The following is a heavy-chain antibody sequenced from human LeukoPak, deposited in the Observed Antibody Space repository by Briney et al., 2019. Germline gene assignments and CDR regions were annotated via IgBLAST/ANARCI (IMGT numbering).Heavy chain of an antibody. CDR3: AKDLTYGSSGQSDY. CDR1: GFTFSSYG. D-gene: IGHD6-19*01. Sequence: PGGSLRLSCAASGFTFSSYGMHWVRQAPGKGLEWVSSISANGGETHYADSVKGRFTISRDNSKNTLFLQMNSLRAEDTAVYYCAKDLTYGSSGQSDYWGQGTLVTVSS. V-gene: IGHV3-23*01. J-gene: IGHJ4*02. CDR2: ISANGGET.